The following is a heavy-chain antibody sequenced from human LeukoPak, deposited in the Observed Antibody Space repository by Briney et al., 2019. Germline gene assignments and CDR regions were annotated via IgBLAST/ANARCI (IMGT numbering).Heavy chain of an antibody. V-gene: IGHV4-61*02. J-gene: IGHJ4*02. CDR2: IFTSGST. D-gene: IGHD3-16*01. Sequence: SQTLSLTCTVSGGSISSGRFYWSWVRQPAGKGLEWIGRIFTSGSTNYNPSLKSRVSISVNTSKNQFSLKLSSVTAADTAVYYCARRRLGEFFDYWGQGTLVTVSS. CDR1: GGSISSGRFY. CDR3: ARRRLGEFFDY.